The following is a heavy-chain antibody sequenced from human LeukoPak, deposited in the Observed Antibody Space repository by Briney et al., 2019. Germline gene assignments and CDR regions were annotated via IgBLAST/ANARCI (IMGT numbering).Heavy chain of an antibody. J-gene: IGHJ3*02. CDR3: AREASDAFDI. CDR1: GFTFSSYD. V-gene: IGHV3-33*01. Sequence: PGGSLRLSCAASGFTFSSYDMHWVRQAPGKGLEWVALIWYDGSNKNYVDSVKGRFTISRDNSKNTLFLQMNSLRAEDTAVYYCAREASDAFDIWGQGTMVTVSS. CDR2: IWYDGSNK.